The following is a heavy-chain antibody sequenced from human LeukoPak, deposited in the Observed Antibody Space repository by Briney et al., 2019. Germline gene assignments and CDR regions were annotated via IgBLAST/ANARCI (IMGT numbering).Heavy chain of an antibody. D-gene: IGHD3-22*01. CDR3: ARGLYYDSSVGGY. Sequence: SVKVFCKASGGTFSSYAISWVRQAPGQGLEWMGGIIPIFGTANYAQKFQGRVTITADESTSTAYMELSSLGSEDTAVYYCARGLYYDSSVGGYWGQGTLVTVSS. V-gene: IGHV1-69*13. CDR1: GGTFSSYA. CDR2: IIPIFGTA. J-gene: IGHJ4*02.